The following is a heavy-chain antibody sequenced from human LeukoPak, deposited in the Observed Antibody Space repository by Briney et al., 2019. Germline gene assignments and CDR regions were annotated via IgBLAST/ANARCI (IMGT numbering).Heavy chain of an antibody. CDR3: AREEITMVRGVISYFDY. CDR1: GFTFSSYS. V-gene: IGHV3-48*01. J-gene: IGHJ4*02. CDR2: ISSSSSTI. D-gene: IGHD3-10*01. Sequence: PGGSLTLSCAASGFTFSSYSMNWVRQAPGKGLEGVSYISSSSSTIYYADSVKGRFTISRDNAKNSLYLQMNSLRAEDTAVYYCAREEITMVRGVISYFDYWGQGTLVTVSS.